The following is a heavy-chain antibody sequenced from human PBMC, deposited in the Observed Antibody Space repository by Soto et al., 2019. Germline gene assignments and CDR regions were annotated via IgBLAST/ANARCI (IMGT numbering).Heavy chain of an antibody. V-gene: IGHV5-51*01. CDR3: GGRGGGGGYYGSGKSISYFDY. CDR1: GYSFSTYW. CDR2: IYLGDSET. Sequence: GESLKISCKGYGYSFSTYWIGWVRQMPGKGPEWMGIIYLGDSETRYSPSFQGQVTMSADKSITTAYLQWSSLQASDSAMYYCGGRGGGGGYYGSGKSISYFDYWGQGTLVTVSS. D-gene: IGHD3-10*01. J-gene: IGHJ4*02.